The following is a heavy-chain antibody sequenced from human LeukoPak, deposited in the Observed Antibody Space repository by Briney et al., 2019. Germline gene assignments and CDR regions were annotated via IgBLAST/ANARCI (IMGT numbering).Heavy chain of an antibody. Sequence: GGSLRLSCATSGFTFSSYSMNWVRQAPGKGLEWVSSISSSSSYIYYADSVKGRFTISRDNAKNSLYLQMNSLRAEDTAVYYCARAAHRSDYYDSSGLDYWGQGTLVTVSS. J-gene: IGHJ4*02. CDR1: GFTFSSYS. CDR2: ISSSSSYI. D-gene: IGHD3-22*01. V-gene: IGHV3-21*01. CDR3: ARAAHRSDYYDSSGLDY.